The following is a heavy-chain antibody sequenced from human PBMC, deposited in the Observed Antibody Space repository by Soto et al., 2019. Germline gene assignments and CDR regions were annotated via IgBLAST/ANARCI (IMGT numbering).Heavy chain of an antibody. CDR3: VKGRSYYYYYGVDV. J-gene: IGHJ6*02. Sequence: GGSLRLSCAASGFTFSSCAMGWVRQAPGKGLEWVSDIIDSGGSTYYADSVKGRFTISRDNSKSTLYLQMNSLRAEDTALYYCVKGRSYYYYYGVDVWGQRTTVTVSS. CDR1: GFTFSSCA. V-gene: IGHV3-23*01. CDR2: IIDSGGST.